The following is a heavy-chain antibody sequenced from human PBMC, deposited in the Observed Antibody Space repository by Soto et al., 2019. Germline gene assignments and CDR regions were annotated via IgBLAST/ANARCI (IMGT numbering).Heavy chain of an antibody. CDR2: IIPIFGTA. CDR3: ARGPKRYCSSTSCYTASYYYYGMDV. J-gene: IGHJ6*02. D-gene: IGHD2-2*02. Sequence: QVQLVQSGAEVKKPGSSVKVSCKASGGTFSSYAISWVRQAPGQGLEWMGGIIPIFGTANYAQKVQGRVTITADKSTSTAYMELSSLRSEDTAVYYCARGPKRYCSSTSCYTASYYYYGMDVWGQGTTVTVSS. V-gene: IGHV1-69*06. CDR1: GGTFSSYA.